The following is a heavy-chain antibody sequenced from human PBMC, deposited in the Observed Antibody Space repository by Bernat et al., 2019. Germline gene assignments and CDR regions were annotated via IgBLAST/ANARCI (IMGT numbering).Heavy chain of an antibody. J-gene: IGHJ5*02. D-gene: IGHD4-17*01. CDR3: ARQASVTSSGRFDP. Sequence: QVQLQESGPGLVKPSETLSLSCSVSSCSISSYYWSWIRQPPGKGLEWIGYIFYSGRTNYNPSLKSRVTISVETTKHQFSLKLNSVTAADTAVYYCARQASVTSSGRFDPWGQGTLVTVSS. V-gene: IGHV4-59*08. CDR1: SCSISSYY. CDR2: IFYSGRT.